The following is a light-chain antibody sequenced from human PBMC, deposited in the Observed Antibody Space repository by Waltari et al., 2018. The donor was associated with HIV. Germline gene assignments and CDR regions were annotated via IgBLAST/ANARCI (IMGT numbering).Light chain of an antibody. Sequence: QSALTQPRSVSGSPGQSVTISCTGTSSDIGGSNYVSWYQQQPGKAPILMIYDVSKRPSGVPDRFAGSKSGNTAALTISGLQAEDEADYYCCSYAGSYTHVVFGGGTTLTVL. V-gene: IGLV2-11*01. CDR3: CSYAGSYTHVV. J-gene: IGLJ2*01. CDR2: DVS. CDR1: SSDIGGSNY.